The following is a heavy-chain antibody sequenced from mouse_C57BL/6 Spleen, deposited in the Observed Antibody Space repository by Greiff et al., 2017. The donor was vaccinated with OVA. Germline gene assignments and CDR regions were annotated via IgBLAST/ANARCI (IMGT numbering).Heavy chain of an antibody. V-gene: IGHV1-82*01. J-gene: IGHJ2*01. CDR2: IYPGDGDT. D-gene: IGHD2-2*01. CDR1: GYAFSSSW. CDR3: ARRGWLRYYFDY. Sequence: VQLQQSGPELVKPGASVKISCKASGYAFSSSWMNWVKQRPGKGLEWIGRIYPGDGDTNYNGKFKGKATLTADKSSSTAYMQLSSLTSEDSAVYFCARRGWLRYYFDYWGQGTTLTVSS.